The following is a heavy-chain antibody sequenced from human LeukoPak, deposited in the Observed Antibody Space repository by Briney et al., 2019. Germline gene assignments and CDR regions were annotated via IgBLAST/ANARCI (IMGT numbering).Heavy chain of an antibody. Sequence: PGRSLRLSCAASGFTFSSYGMHWVRQAPGKGLEWVAVISYDGSNKYYADSVKGRFTISRDNSKNTLYLQMNSLRAEDTAVYYCAGSIAVAGTIDYWGQGTLVTVSS. CDR1: GFTFSSYG. V-gene: IGHV3-30*03. CDR2: ISYDGSNK. CDR3: AGSIAVAGTIDY. D-gene: IGHD6-19*01. J-gene: IGHJ4*02.